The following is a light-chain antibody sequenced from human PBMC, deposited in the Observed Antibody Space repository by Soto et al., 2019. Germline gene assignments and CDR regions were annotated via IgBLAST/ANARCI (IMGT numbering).Light chain of an antibody. CDR3: QQYGSSRT. V-gene: IGKV3-20*01. J-gene: IGKJ4*01. CDR1: QSVSSSY. CDR2: GAS. Sequence: EIVMTQSPATLSLSPGERATLSCRASQSVSSSYLAWYQQKPGQAPRLLIYGASSRATGIPDRFSGSGSGTDFTLTISRLEPEDFAVYYCQQYGSSRTFGGGTKVDIK.